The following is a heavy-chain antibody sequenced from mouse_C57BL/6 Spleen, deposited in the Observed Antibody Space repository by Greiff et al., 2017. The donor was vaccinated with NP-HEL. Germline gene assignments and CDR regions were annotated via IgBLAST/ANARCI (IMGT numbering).Heavy chain of an antibody. V-gene: IGHV1-55*01. CDR3: ARDYGSSYVYWYFDV. CDR1: GYTFTSYW. Sequence: VQLQQPGAELVKPGASVKMSCKASGYTFTSYWITWVKQRPGQGLEWIGDIYPGSGGTNYNEKFKGKATLTADKSSSTAYMQLSSLTSEDSAVYFCARDYGSSYVYWYFDVWGTGTTVTVSS. J-gene: IGHJ1*03. D-gene: IGHD1-1*01. CDR2: IYPGSGGT.